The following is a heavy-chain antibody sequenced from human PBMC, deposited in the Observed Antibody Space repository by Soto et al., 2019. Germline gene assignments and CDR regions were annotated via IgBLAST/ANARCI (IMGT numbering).Heavy chain of an antibody. CDR1: GGTFSSYT. V-gene: IGHV1-69*02. CDR2: IIPILGIA. Sequence: SVKVSCKASGGTFSSYTISWVRQAPGQGLEWMGRIIPILGIANYAQKFQGRVTITADKSTSTAYMELSSLRSEDTAVYYCARVGITIFGVVLNTRQRWFDPWGQGTLVTVSS. J-gene: IGHJ5*02. CDR3: ARVGITIFGVVLNTRQRWFDP. D-gene: IGHD3-3*01.